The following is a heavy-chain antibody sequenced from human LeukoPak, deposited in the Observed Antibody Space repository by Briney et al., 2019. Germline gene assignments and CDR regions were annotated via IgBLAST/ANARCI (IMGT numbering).Heavy chain of an antibody. J-gene: IGHJ3*02. Sequence: ASVKVSCKASGYTFTSYYMHWVRQAPGQGLERMGWINPNSGGTNYAQKFQGRVTMTRDTSISTAYMELSRLRSDDTAVYYCARSWRRIAAAGTEAFDIWGQGTMVTVSS. CDR2: INPNSGGT. D-gene: IGHD6-13*01. CDR1: GYTFTSYY. CDR3: ARSWRRIAAAGTEAFDI. V-gene: IGHV1-2*02.